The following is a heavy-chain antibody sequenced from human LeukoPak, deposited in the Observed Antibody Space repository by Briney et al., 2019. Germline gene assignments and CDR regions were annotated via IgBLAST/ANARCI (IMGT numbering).Heavy chain of an antibody. J-gene: IGHJ4*02. CDR1: GFTFSSYW. CDR3: ASSCYRDYFDY. D-gene: IGHD5-18*01. CDR2: IKQDGSEK. V-gene: IGHV3-7*01. Sequence: PGGSLRLSCAASGFTFSSYWMSWVRQAPGKGLEWVANIKQDGSEKYYVDSVKGRFTISRDNAKNSLYLQMNSLRAEDTAVYHCASSCYRDYFDYWGQGTLVTVSS.